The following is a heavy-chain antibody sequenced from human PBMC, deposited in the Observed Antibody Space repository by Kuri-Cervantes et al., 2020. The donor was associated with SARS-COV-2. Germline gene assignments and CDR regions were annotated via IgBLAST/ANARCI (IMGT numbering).Heavy chain of an antibody. J-gene: IGHJ6*02. D-gene: IGHD3-22*01. V-gene: IGHV3-23*01. CDR1: GFTFSSYA. CDR2: ISGSGGST. Sequence: GGSLRLSCAASGFTFSSYAMSWVRQAPGKGLEWVSAISGSGGSTYYADSVKGRFTISRDDSKNTLYLQMNSLRAEDTAVYYCARDQCYYDSSGYCPYYYGMDVWGQGTTVTVSS. CDR3: ARDQCYYDSSGYCPYYYGMDV.